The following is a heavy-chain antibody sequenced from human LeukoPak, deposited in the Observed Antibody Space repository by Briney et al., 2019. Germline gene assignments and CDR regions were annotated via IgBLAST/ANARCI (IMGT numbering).Heavy chain of an antibody. D-gene: IGHD1-26*01. V-gene: IGHV3-7*01. CDR1: GFTFSSYW. CDR2: IKQDGSEK. Sequence: GGSLRLSCAASGFTFSSYWMSWVRQAPGKGLEWVANIKQDGSEKYYVDSVKGRFTISRDNAKNTLYLQMNSLRAEDTAVYYCAREASGRYEGAFDIWGQGTMVTVSS. CDR3: AREASGRYEGAFDI. J-gene: IGHJ3*02.